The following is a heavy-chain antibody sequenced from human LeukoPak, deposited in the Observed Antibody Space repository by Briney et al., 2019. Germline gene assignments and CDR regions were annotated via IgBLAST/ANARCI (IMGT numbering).Heavy chain of an antibody. CDR1: GYTFTSYA. J-gene: IGHJ4*02. CDR2: INTNTGNP. V-gene: IGHV7-4-1*02. Sequence: ASVKVSCKASGYTFTSYAMNWVRQAPGQGLEWMGWINTNTGNPTYAQGFTGRFIFSLDTSVSTAYLQISSLKAEDTAVYYCARTYYHILTGWRGFFDYWGQGTLVTVSS. CDR3: ARTYYHILTGWRGFFDY. D-gene: IGHD3-9*01.